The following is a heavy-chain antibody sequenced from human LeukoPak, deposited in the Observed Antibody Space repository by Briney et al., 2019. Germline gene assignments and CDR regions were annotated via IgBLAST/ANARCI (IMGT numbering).Heavy chain of an antibody. CDR3: ARDSAAGTPFDY. D-gene: IGHD6-13*01. Sequence: KTSETLSLTCTVSGGSISSYYWSWIRQPPGKGLGWIGYIYSSGSTNYNPSLKSRVTISVDTSKNQFSLKLSSVTAADTAVYYCARDSAAGTPFDYWGQGTLVTVSS. CDR2: IYSSGST. V-gene: IGHV4-59*01. CDR1: GGSISSYY. J-gene: IGHJ4*02.